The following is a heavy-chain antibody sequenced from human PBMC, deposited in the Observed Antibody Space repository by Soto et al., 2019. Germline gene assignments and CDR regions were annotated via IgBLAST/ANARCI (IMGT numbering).Heavy chain of an antibody. CDR3: ARDRRHSSGLLDN. V-gene: IGHV1-46*01. J-gene: IGHJ4*02. CDR1: GYTFTSNY. Sequence: QVQLVQSGAEVKMPGASVKLSCKASGYTFTSNYIHWVRQAPGRGLEWMGIINPSGGVTSHNYAQKFPCRVTMTVDTSTTTVYMELSRLSSEDTAVYYCARDRRHSSGLLDNWGQGALVTVSS. D-gene: IGHD3-22*01. CDR2: INPSGGVT.